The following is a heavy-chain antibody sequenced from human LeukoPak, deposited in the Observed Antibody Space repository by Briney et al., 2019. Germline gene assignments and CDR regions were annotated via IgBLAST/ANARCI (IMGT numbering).Heavy chain of an antibody. CDR2: IYYSGST. CDR1: GGSISSYY. V-gene: IGHV4-59*04. Sequence: SETLSLTCTVPGGSISSYYWSWIRQPPGKGLEWIGTIYYSGSTYYNPSLKSRVTISVDTSKNEFSLKLSSVTAADTAVYYCARPLLDHCLYFDLWGRGTLVTVSS. CDR3: ARPLLDHCLYFDL. D-gene: IGHD1-1*01. J-gene: IGHJ2*01.